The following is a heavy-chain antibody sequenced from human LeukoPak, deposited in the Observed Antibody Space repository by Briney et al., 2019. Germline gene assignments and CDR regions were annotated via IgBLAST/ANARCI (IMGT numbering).Heavy chain of an antibody. V-gene: IGHV3-33*06. J-gene: IGHJ4*02. D-gene: IGHD2-2*01. Sequence: PGSSLRLSCASSGFTFSNSDMHWVRQAPGKGLECVAVIWDNGNNKYYGDSVNGRFTISRDNSKNTLHLQMNSLRPEDSAIYYCAKGGHCASTSCYYFDYWGQGALVTVSA. CDR2: IWDNGNNK. CDR3: AKGGHCASTSCYYFDY. CDR1: GFTFSNSD.